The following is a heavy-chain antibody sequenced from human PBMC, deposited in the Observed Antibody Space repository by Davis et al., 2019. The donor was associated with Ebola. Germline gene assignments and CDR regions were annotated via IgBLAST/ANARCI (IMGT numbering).Heavy chain of an antibody. CDR3: ARLTGSYPGWFDP. CDR1: GFTFSSYS. J-gene: IGHJ5*02. V-gene: IGHV3-21*01. Sequence: GESLKISCAASGFTFSSYSMNWVRQAPGKGLEWVSSISSCNSYIHYADSVKGRFTISRDNAKNSLYLQMNSLGAEDTAVYYCARLTGSYPGWFDPWGQGTLVTVSS. CDR2: ISSCNSYI. D-gene: IGHD1-26*01.